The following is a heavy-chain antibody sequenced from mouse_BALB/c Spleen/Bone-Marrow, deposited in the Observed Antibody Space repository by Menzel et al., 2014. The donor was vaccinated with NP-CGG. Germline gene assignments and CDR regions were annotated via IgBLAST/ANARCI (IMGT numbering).Heavy chain of an antibody. CDR2: INPYNDGT. Sequence: VQLKESGPEQVKPGASVKMSCKAPGYTFTSYVMHWVKQKPGQGLEWIGYINPYNDGTKYNEKFKGKATLTSDKSSSTAYMELSSLTSEDSAVYYCARRGRIAEALGYWGQGTTLTVSS. CDR3: ARRGRIAEALGY. CDR1: GYTFTSYV. D-gene: IGHD6-1*01. J-gene: IGHJ2*01. V-gene: IGHV1-14*01.